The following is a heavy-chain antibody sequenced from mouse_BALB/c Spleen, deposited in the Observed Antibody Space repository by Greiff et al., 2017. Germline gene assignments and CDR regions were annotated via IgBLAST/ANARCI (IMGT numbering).Heavy chain of an antibody. J-gene: IGHJ4*01. CDR1: GFNIKDYY. D-gene: IGHD6-1*01. CDR2: SDPENGDT. V-gene: IGHV14-4*02. CDR3: TASHYAMDY. Sequence: EVQLQQSGAELVRSGASVKLSCTASGFNIKDYYMHWVKQRPEQGLEWIGWSDPENGDTEYAPKFQGKATMTADTSSNTAYLQLSSLTSEDTAVYYCTASHYAMDYWGQGTSVTVSS.